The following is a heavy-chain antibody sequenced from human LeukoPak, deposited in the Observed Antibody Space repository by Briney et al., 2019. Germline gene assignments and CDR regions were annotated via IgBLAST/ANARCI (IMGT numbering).Heavy chain of an antibody. D-gene: IGHD1-26*01. J-gene: IGHJ5*02. CDR2: IYYTGST. CDR3: ARGGNYWPQWWFDP. Sequence: PSETLSLTCTVSGGSISSSFYQWGWIRQPPGKGLEWIGYIYYTGSTSYNPSLKSRVTMSLDASKNQFSLELNSVTPADTAVYYCARGGNYWPQWWFDPWGRGTLVSVSS. V-gene: IGHV4-61*05. CDR1: GGSISSSFYQ.